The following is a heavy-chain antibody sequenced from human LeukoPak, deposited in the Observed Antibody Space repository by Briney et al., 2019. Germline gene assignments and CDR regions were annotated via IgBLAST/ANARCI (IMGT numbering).Heavy chain of an antibody. Sequence: GGSLRLSCAASEFSVGSNYMTWVRQAPGKGLEWVSLIYSGGSTYYADSVKGRFTISRDNSKNTLYLQMNSLRAEDTAVYYCARDYMVRGTYDYWGQGTLVTVSS. CDR2: IYSGGST. CDR3: ARDYMVRGTYDY. J-gene: IGHJ4*02. CDR1: EFSVGSNY. D-gene: IGHD3-10*01. V-gene: IGHV3-66*01.